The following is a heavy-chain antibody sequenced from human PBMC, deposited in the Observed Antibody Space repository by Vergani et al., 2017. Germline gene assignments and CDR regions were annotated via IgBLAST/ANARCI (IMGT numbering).Heavy chain of an antibody. CDR2: ISYDGSNK. CDR1: GFTFSSYG. CDR3: AKDSSYCSGGSCYPPYYYYYMDV. Sequence: QVQLVESGGGVVQPGRSLRLSCAASGFTFSSYGMHWVRQAPGKGLEWVAVISYDGSNKYYADYVKGRFTISRDNSKNTLYLQMNSLRAEDTAVYYCAKDSSYCSGGSCYPPYYYYYMDVWGKGP. J-gene: IGHJ6*03. D-gene: IGHD2-15*01. V-gene: IGHV3-30*18.